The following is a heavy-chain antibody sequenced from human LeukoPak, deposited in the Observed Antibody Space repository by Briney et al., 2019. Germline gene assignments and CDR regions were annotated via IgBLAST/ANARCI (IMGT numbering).Heavy chain of an antibody. CDR3: TRGSSGRRDN. J-gene: IGHJ4*02. CDR2: MNPNSGNT. CDR1: VYTFTSCD. D-gene: IGHD6-19*01. V-gene: IGHV1-8*01. Sequence: GASVNVSCKASVYTFTSCDINWVRQAAGQGVEWMGWMNPNSGNTGYVQSFQGRITMTRDISIGTAYMELSNLTSEDTAIYYCTRGSSGRRDNWGQGTLVTVSA.